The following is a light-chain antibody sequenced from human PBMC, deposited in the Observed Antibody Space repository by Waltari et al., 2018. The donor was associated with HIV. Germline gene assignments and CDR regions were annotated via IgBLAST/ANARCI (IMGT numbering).Light chain of an antibody. J-gene: IGLJ2*01. CDR3: AAWDDSLSGPV. Sequence: PGQRVTISCSGSSSNIGSNYVYWYQQLPGTAPKLLIYRNNQRPSGVPDRFSGSKSGTSASLAISGLRSEDEADYYCAAWDDSLSGPVFGGGTKLTVL. CDR2: RNN. CDR1: SSNIGSNY. V-gene: IGLV1-47*01.